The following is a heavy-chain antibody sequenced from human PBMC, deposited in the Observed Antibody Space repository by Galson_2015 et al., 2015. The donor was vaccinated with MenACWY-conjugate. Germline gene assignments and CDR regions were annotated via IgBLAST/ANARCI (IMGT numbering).Heavy chain of an antibody. V-gene: IGHV3-23*01. Sequence: SLRLSCAASGYTFSTYAMTWVRQAPGKGLEWVSSISSSGGRPYYADSVKGRFTISRDNSKNTLYLQMNNLRAEDTALYYCAKDIAVDGMWYFDYSGQGTLVTASS. D-gene: IGHD6-19*01. CDR1: GYTFSTYA. CDR3: AKDIAVDGMWYFDY. CDR2: ISSSGGRP. J-gene: IGHJ4*02.